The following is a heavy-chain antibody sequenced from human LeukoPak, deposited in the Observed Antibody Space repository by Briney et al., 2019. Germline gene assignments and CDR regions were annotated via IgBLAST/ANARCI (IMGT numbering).Heavy chain of an antibody. V-gene: IGHV3-66*01. Sequence: QPGGSLRLSCAASGFSVSTEYMSWVRQAPGKGLEWVSIIYGADGTYYADSVKGRFTISRDNSKNTLYLQMNSLRPEDTAVYYCARDGLLGATNPFDYWGQGTLVTVSS. CDR3: ARDGLLGATNPFDY. D-gene: IGHD1-26*01. J-gene: IGHJ4*02. CDR1: GFSVSTEY. CDR2: IYGADGT.